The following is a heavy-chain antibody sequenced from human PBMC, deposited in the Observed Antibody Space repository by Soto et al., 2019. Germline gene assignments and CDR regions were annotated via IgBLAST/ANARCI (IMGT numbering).Heavy chain of an antibody. D-gene: IGHD3-3*01. CDR3: ATRRTIFGVDYYYYYGMDV. Sequence: SETLSLTCAVYGGSFSGYYWSWIRQPPGKGLEWIGEINHSGSTNYNPSLKSRVTISVHTSKNQFSLKLSSVTAAETAVYYCATRRTIFGVDYYYYYGMDVWGQGTTVTVS. CDR2: INHSGST. CDR1: GGSFSGYY. J-gene: IGHJ6*02. V-gene: IGHV4-34*01.